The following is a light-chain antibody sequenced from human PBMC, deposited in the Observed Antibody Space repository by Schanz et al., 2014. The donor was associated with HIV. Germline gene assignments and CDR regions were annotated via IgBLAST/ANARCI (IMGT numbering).Light chain of an antibody. J-gene: IGLJ2*01. V-gene: IGLV1-40*01. CDR1: SSNIGTHYD. CDR2: GNN. Sequence: QSVLTQPPSVSGAPGQRVTISCTGSSSNIGTHYDVHWYQQLPGTAPKLLIYGNNNRPSGVPDRFSGSKSGTSASLAITGLQAEDEADYYCQTYDSSRNVVFGGGTKLTVL. CDR3: QTYDSSRNVV.